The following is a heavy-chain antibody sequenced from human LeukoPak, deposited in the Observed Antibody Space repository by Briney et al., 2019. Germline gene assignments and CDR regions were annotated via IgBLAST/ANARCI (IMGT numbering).Heavy chain of an antibody. CDR1: GGSFSGYY. CDR3: ARVSSRRLPPTYSYDRRNYFDY. J-gene: IGHJ4*02. CDR2: INHSGST. Sequence: PSETLSLTCAVYGGSFSGYYRSWIRQPPGKGLEWIGEINHSGSTNYKPSLKSRVMISVDTSKNQISLKLRSVTAADTAIYYCARVSSRRLPPTYSYDRRNYFDYWGQGTLVTVSS. V-gene: IGHV4-34*01. D-gene: IGHD3-22*01.